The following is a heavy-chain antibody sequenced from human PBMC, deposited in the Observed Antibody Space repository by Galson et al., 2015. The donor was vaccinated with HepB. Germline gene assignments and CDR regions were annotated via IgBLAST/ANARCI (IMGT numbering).Heavy chain of an antibody. J-gene: IGHJ4*02. CDR1: GFTFSSYA. V-gene: IGHV3-23*01. Sequence: SLRLSCAASGFTFSSYAMTWVRQAPGKGLDWVSTISNNGGTTYYADSVKGRFTLSRDNSKNTLYLQMNSLRAEDTAVYSCAKDNYDFWSGYFDYWGQGTLVTVSS. CDR2: ISNNGGTT. D-gene: IGHD3-3*01. CDR3: AKDNYDFWSGYFDY.